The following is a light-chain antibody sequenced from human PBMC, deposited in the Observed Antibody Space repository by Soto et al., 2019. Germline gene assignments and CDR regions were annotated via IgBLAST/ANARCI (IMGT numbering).Light chain of an antibody. V-gene: IGKV3-11*01. CDR3: QQRDSWPLS. J-gene: IGKJ4*01. Sequence: EVVLTQSPASLSLSPGETATLSCKASESVNIYVNWYQKRPGQAPRLLISDSLSRAAGVSDKFRGGGSGTDFTLTISSVAPEDSAVYYCQQRDSWPLSFGGGIRVE. CDR1: ESVNIY. CDR2: DSL.